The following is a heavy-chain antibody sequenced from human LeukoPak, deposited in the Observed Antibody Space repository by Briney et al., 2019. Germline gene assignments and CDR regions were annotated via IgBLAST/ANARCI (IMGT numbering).Heavy chain of an antibody. CDR2: INPSGGST. D-gene: IGHD1-26*01. CDR3: AKVLGATRRHDAFDI. Sequence: ASVKVSCKASGYTFTSYYMHWVRQAPGQGLEWMGIINPSGGSTSYAQKFQGRVTMTRDMSTSTVYMELSSLRSEDTAVYYCAKVLGATRRHDAFDIWGQGTMVTVSS. J-gene: IGHJ3*02. CDR1: GYTFTSYY. V-gene: IGHV1-46*01.